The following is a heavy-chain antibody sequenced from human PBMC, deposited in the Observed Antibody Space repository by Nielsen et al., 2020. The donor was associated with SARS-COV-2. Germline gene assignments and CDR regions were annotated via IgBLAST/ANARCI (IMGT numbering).Heavy chain of an antibody. D-gene: IGHD3-10*01. Sequence: SETLSLTCTVSGGSISSSSYYWGWIRQPPGKGLEWIGSIYYSGSTYYNPSLKSRVTISVDTSKNQFSLKLSSVTAADTAVYYCARGVYYGSGTHFDYWGQGTLVTVSS. CDR2: IYYSGST. J-gene: IGHJ4*02. V-gene: IGHV4-39*01. CDR3: ARGVYYGSGTHFDY. CDR1: GGSISSSSYY.